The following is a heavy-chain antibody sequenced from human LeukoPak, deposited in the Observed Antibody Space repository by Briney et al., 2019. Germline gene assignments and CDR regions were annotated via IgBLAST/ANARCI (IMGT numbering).Heavy chain of an antibody. CDR1: GGSISSGGYY. J-gene: IGHJ4*02. D-gene: IGHD3-22*01. Sequence: SQTLSLTCTVSGGSISSGGYYWSWIRQHPGKGLEWIGYIYYSGSTYYNPSLKSRVTISVDTSKNQFSLKPSSVTAADTAVYYCAREEGDSSGYSPIVYWGQGTLVTVSS. CDR3: AREEGDSSGYSPIVY. V-gene: IGHV4-31*03. CDR2: IYYSGST.